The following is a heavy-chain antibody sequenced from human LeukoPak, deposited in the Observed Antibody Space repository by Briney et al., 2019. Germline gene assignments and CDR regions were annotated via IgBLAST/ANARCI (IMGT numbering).Heavy chain of an antibody. CDR2: INTSGST. D-gene: IGHD3-9*01. CDR3: ARGDIGYNWFDP. Sequence: PSETLSLTCTVSGGSISSYYWNWIRQPAGKGLEWIGRINTSGSTNYNPSLKSRVTMSIDTSKNQFSLKLRSVTAADTAVYYCARGDIGYNWFDPWGQGTLVTASS. J-gene: IGHJ5*02. V-gene: IGHV4-4*07. CDR1: GGSISSYY.